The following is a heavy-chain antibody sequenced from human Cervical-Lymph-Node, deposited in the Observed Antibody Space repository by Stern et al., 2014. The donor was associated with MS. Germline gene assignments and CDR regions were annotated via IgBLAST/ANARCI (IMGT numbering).Heavy chain of an antibody. CDR3: ARAPLLWFGELLGDYYGMDV. D-gene: IGHD3-10*01. CDR2: ISSSSSYI. V-gene: IGHV3-21*01. CDR1: GFTFSSYS. Sequence: EVQLVESGGGLVKPGGSLRLSCAASGFTFSSYSMNWVRQAPGKGLEWVSSISSSSSYIYYADSVKGRFTISRDNAKNSLYLQMNSLRAEDTAVYYCARAPLLWFGELLGDYYGMDVWGQGTTVTVSS. J-gene: IGHJ6*02.